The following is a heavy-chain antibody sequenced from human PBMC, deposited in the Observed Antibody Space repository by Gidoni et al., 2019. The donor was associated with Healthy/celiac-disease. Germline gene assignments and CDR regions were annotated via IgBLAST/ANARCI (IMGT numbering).Heavy chain of an antibody. CDR3: TNHYYDSSGYYRFDY. CDR2: IRSKAYGGTT. Sequence: EVQLVESGGGLVQPGRSLRLSCTASGFTFADYAMSWFRQAPGKGLEWVGFIRSKAYGGTTEYAASVKGRFTISRDDSKSIAYLQMNSLKTEDTAVYYCTNHYYDSSGYYRFDYWGQGTLVTVSS. V-gene: IGHV3-49*03. D-gene: IGHD3-22*01. J-gene: IGHJ4*02. CDR1: GFTFADYA.